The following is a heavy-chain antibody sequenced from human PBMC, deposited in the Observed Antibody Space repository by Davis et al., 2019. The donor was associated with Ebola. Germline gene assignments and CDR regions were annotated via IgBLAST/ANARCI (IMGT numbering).Heavy chain of an antibody. CDR2: IYTSGST. D-gene: IGHD3-10*01. CDR3: ARVSKFITMVQNYGMDV. J-gene: IGHJ6*04. V-gene: IGHV4-61*09. CDR1: GGSISSGSYY. Sequence: PSETLSLTCTVSGGSISSGSYYWSWIRQPAGKGLEWIGHIYTSGSTNYNPSLKSRVTISVDTSKNQFSLKLSSVTAADTAVYYCARVSKFITMVQNYGMDVWGKGTTVTVSS.